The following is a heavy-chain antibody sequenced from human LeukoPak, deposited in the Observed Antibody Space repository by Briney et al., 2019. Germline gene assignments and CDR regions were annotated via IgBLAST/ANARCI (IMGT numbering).Heavy chain of an antibody. V-gene: IGHV3-23*01. CDR2: IVGSGGNT. CDR1: GFTFSSYA. J-gene: IGHJ4*02. Sequence: GGSLRLSCAASGFTFSSYAMSWVRQAPGKGLEWVSAIVGSGGNTYYADSVKGRFTISRDNSKNTLYLQMNSLRAEDTAVYYCAKDPFRARISAPDYWGQGILVTVSS. D-gene: IGHD6-6*01. CDR3: AKDPFRARISAPDY.